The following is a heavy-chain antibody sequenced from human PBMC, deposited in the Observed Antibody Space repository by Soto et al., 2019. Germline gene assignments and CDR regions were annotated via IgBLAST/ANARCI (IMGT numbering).Heavy chain of an antibody. CDR2: IIPIFGTA. V-gene: IGHV1-69*06. CDR1: GGTFSSYA. Sequence: SVKVSCKASGGTFSSYAISWVRQAPGQVLEWMGGIIPIFGTANYAQKFQGRVTITADKSTSTAYMELSSLRSEDTAVYYCARRWDGGSSLYGDGWFEPWGQGTMVAVSS. CDR3: ARRWDGGSSLYGDGWFEP. D-gene: IGHD6-13*01. J-gene: IGHJ5*02.